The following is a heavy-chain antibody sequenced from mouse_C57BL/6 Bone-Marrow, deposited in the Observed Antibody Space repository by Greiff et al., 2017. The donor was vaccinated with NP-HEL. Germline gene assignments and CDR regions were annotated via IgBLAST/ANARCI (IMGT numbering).Heavy chain of an antibody. J-gene: IGHJ4*01. Sequence: QVQLQQSGPELVKPGASVKISCKASGYAFSSSWMNWVKQRPGKGLEWIGRIYPGDGDTNYNGKFKGKATLTADKSSSTAYMQLSSLTSEDSAVYFCARMITTGLNYAMDYWGQGTSVTVSS. V-gene: IGHV1-82*01. CDR2: IYPGDGDT. D-gene: IGHD2-4*01. CDR3: ARMITTGLNYAMDY. CDR1: GYAFSSSW.